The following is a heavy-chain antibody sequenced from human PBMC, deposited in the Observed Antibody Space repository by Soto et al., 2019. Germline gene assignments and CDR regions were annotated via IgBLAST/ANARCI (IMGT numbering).Heavy chain of an antibody. CDR1: GGSISSSSYY. CDR2: IYYSGST. Sequence: SETLSLTCTVSGGSISSSSYYWGWIRQPPGKGLEWIGSIYYSGSTYYNPSLKSRVTISVDTSKNQFSLKLSSVTAADTAVYYCARHEVTGVDWFDPWGQGTLVTVSS. D-gene: IGHD7-27*01. CDR3: ARHEVTGVDWFDP. V-gene: IGHV4-39*01. J-gene: IGHJ5*02.